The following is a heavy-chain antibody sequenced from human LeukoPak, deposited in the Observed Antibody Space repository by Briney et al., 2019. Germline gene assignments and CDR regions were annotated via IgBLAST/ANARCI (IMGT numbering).Heavy chain of an antibody. D-gene: IGHD5-24*01. V-gene: IGHV3-9*01. Sequence: PGGSLRLSCAASGFTFDDYAMHWVRQAPGKGLEWVSGISWNSGSIGYADSVKGRFTISRDNAKNSLYLQMNSLRAGDTALYYCAKARSATIPSEAFDIWGQGTMVTVSS. J-gene: IGHJ3*02. CDR2: ISWNSGSI. CDR1: GFTFDDYA. CDR3: AKARSATIPSEAFDI.